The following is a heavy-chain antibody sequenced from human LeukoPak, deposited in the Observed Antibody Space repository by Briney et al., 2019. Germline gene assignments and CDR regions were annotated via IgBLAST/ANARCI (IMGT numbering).Heavy chain of an antibody. D-gene: IGHD3-9*01. CDR3: ARETTRLRYFDWLLHHDAFDI. J-gene: IGHJ3*02. CDR2: LSTDNGDT. Sequence: ASVKVSCKASAYTFTRYGISWVRQAPGQGLEWMGWLSTDNGDTNYAQKFQGRVTMTTDTSTSTAYMELRSLRSDDTAVYYCARETTRLRYFDWLLHHDAFDIWGQGTMVTVSS. CDR1: AYTFTRYG. V-gene: IGHV1-18*01.